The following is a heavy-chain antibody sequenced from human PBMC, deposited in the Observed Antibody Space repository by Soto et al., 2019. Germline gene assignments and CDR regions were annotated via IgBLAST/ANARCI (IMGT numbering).Heavy chain of an antibody. CDR3: ARESGGATFTLDYYYFYMDV. CDR2: INPNGGVT. V-gene: IGHV1-2*02. CDR1: GDSFNDYY. J-gene: IGHJ6*03. Sequence: ASVKVSCKTSGDSFNDYYIHWVRQAPGQGLEWMGWINPNGGVTKYAQKFQGRVTVTRDTSIRTVYMELSSLRSDDTAVYYCARESGGATFTLDYYYFYMDVWGTGTTVTVSS. D-gene: IGHD5-12*01.